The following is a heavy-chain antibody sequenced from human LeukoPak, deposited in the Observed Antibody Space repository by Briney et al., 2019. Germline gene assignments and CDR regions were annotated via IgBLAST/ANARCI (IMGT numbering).Heavy chain of an antibody. D-gene: IGHD3-10*01. J-gene: IGHJ6*02. Sequence: PGGSLRLSCVVSGFTFTNYGMHWVREAPGKGLEWVAFIRSDGSKNYYGDSVRGRFTIPRDTSKNTLYMQMNTLRPEDTAVYYCTKASGRNLYGMDVWGQGTTVIVSS. V-gene: IGHV3-30*02. CDR1: GFTFTNYG. CDR3: TKASGRNLYGMDV. CDR2: IRSDGSKN.